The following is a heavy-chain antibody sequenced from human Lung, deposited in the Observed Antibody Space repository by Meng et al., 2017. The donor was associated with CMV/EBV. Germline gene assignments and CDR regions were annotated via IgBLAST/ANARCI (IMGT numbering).Heavy chain of an antibody. CDR1: GYTFTSYY. J-gene: IGHJ4*03. Sequence: ASVXVSXKASGYTFTSYYMHWVRQAPGQGLEWMGIITPSGGSTSYAQKFQGRVTMTRDTSTSTVYMELSSLRSEDTAVYYCARGVKDRGPSSSSNPYSSGWYYVDYWXHRTLVTVSS. V-gene: IGHV1-46*01. CDR2: ITPSGGST. CDR3: ARGVKDRGPSSSSNPYSSGWYYVDY. D-gene: IGHD6-19*01.